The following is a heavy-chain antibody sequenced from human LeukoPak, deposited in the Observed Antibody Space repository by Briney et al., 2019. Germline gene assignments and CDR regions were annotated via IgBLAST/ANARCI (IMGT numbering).Heavy chain of an antibody. CDR1: GFTFSSYS. J-gene: IGHJ4*02. V-gene: IGHV3-21*04. CDR3: AKGSGSWQRRFDY. CDR2: ISSSSTNI. Sequence: PGGSLRLSCAASGFTFSSYSMNWVRQAPGKGLEWDSSISSSSTNIYYADSVKGRFTISRDNAKNSLYLQMNSLRAEDTAVYYCAKGSGSWQRRFDYWGQGTLVTVSS. D-gene: IGHD1-26*01.